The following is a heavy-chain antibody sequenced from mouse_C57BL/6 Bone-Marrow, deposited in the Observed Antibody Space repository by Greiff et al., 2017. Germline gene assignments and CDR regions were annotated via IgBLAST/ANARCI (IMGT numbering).Heavy chain of an antibody. V-gene: IGHV1-81*01. CDR3: ASSDYYGSSYGAMDY. D-gene: IGHD1-1*01. Sequence: QVQLQQSGAELARPGASVKLSCKASGYTFTSYGISWVKQRTGQGLEWIGEIYPRSGNTYYNEKFKGKATLTADKSSSTAYMELRSLTSEDSAVYLCASSDYYGSSYGAMDYWGQGTSVTVSS. CDR2: IYPRSGNT. CDR1: GYTFTSYG. J-gene: IGHJ4*01.